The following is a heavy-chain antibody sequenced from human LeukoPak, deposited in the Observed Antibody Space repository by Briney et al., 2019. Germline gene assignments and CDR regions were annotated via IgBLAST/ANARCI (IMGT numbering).Heavy chain of an antibody. J-gene: IGHJ4*02. CDR3: ARAEYDFWSGYPYYFDY. V-gene: IGHV4-61*08. D-gene: IGHD3-3*01. CDR1: GGSISSGGYY. Sequence: PSQTLSLTCTVSGGSISSGGYYWSWIRQPPGKGLEWIGYIYYSGSTNYNPSLKSRVTISVDTSKNQFSLKLSSVTAADTAVYYCARAEYDFWSGYPYYFDYWGQGTLVTVSS. CDR2: IYYSGST.